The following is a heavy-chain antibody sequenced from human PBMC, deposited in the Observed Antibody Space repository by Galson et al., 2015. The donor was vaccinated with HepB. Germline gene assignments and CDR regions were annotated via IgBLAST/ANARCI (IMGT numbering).Heavy chain of an antibody. J-gene: IGHJ4*02. Sequence: SVKVSCKASGYTFTSYGINWVRQATGQGLEWMGWMNPNSGNTGYAQKFQGRVTMTRNTSISTAYMELSSLRSEDTAVYYCARESLDYYDSSGYLDYWGQGTLVTVSS. CDR1: GYTFTSYG. V-gene: IGHV1-8*01. CDR3: ARESLDYYDSSGYLDY. CDR2: MNPNSGNT. D-gene: IGHD3-22*01.